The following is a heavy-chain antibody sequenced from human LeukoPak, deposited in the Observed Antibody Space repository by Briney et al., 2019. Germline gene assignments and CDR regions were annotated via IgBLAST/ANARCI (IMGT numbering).Heavy chain of an antibody. CDR2: ISSSGSTI. CDR1: GFTFSSYS. J-gene: IGHJ4*02. D-gene: IGHD2-8*01. CDR3: ARDKMVYAIVFDY. V-gene: IGHV3-48*04. Sequence: GGSLRLSCAASGFTFSSYSMNWVRQAPGKGLEWVSYISSSGSTIYYADSVKGRFTISRDNTKNSLYLQMNSLRAEDTAVYYCARDKMVYAIVFDYWGQGTLVTVSS.